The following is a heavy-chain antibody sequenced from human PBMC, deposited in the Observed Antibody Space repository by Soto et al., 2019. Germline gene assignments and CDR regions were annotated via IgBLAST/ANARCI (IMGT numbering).Heavy chain of an antibody. V-gene: IGHV3-48*03. Sequence: GGSLRLSCVASGFSSSRYELNWVRQAPGKGLEWVAYISTSGNIIHYADSVRGRFTISRDSSKNSLYLQMNSLRAEDTAVYYCARDLTKIGRTWLGSGNYYYGMDVWGQGTTVTVSS. CDR3: ARDLTKIGRTWLGSGNYYYGMDV. CDR2: ISTSGNII. J-gene: IGHJ6*02. CDR1: GFSSSRYE. D-gene: IGHD3-3*01.